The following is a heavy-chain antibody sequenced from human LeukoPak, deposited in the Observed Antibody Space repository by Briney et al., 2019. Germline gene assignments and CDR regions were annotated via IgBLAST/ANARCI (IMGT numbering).Heavy chain of an antibody. CDR2: IYSGGST. Sequence: PGGSLRLSCAASGFTVSTNYMSWVRQAPGKGLEWVSAIYSGGSTYYADSVKGRFTISRDNSKNTLYLQMNTLRAEDTAVYYCARDWYEAGTDAFDIWGQGTMVTVSS. CDR1: GFTVSTNY. J-gene: IGHJ3*02. V-gene: IGHV3-66*01. D-gene: IGHD6-13*01. CDR3: ARDWYEAGTDAFDI.